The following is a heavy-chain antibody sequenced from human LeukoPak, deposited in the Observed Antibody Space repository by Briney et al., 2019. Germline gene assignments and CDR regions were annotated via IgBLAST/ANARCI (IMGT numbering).Heavy chain of an antibody. CDR1: GFTFSSYA. Sequence: GGSLRLSCAASGFTFSSYAMSWVRQAPGKGLEWVSAISGSGGSTYYADSVKGRFTISRDNSKNTLYLQMNSLRAEDTAVYYGAKDSGPDDAFDIWGQGTMVTVSS. D-gene: IGHD3-10*01. J-gene: IGHJ3*02. CDR3: AKDSGPDDAFDI. V-gene: IGHV3-23*01. CDR2: ISGSGGST.